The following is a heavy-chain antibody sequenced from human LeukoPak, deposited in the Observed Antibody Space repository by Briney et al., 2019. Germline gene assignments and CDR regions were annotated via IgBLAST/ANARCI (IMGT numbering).Heavy chain of an antibody. CDR1: GGTFSSYA. D-gene: IGHD6-13*01. V-gene: IGHV1-18*01. CDR3: ARLASLVAAAAHY. Sequence: ASVKVSCKASGGTFSSYAIIWVRQAPGKGLEWMGWISGYNGNTNYAQKVQGRVTMTTDTSSSTAYMEVRSLRSDDTAVYYCARLASLVAAAAHYWGQGTLVTVSS. J-gene: IGHJ4*02. CDR2: ISGYNGNT.